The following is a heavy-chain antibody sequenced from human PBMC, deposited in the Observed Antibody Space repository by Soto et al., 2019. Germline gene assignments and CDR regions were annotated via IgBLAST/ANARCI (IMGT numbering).Heavy chain of an antibody. Sequence: PSETLSLTCAVYGGSFSGYYWSWIRQPPGKGLEWIGEINHSGSTNYNPSLKSRVTISVDTSKNQFSLKLSSVTAADTAVYYCASTEAPMGTGWFDPWGQGTLVTVSS. CDR3: ASTEAPMGTGWFDP. J-gene: IGHJ5*02. V-gene: IGHV4-34*01. CDR1: GGSFSGYY. D-gene: IGHD3-10*01. CDR2: INHSGST.